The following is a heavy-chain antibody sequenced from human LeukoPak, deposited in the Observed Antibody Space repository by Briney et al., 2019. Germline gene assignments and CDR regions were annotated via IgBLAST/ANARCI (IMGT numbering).Heavy chain of an antibody. Sequence: GGSLRLSCAASGFSFSSYFVTWVRQAPGKGLEWVSIISGSGDNTYYADSLKGRITISRDNSKNTLYLQMNSLRAEDTAVYYCARYCSGVSCYSGMVFWGQTTLVTVSS. CDR1: GFSFSSYF. D-gene: IGHD2-15*01. V-gene: IGHV3-23*01. CDR2: ISGSGDNT. CDR3: ARYCSGVSCYSGMVF. J-gene: IGHJ4*02.